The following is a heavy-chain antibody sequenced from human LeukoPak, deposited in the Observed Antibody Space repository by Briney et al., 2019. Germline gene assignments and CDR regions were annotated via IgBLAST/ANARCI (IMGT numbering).Heavy chain of an antibody. CDR2: IYYSGST. D-gene: IGHD5-18*01. Sequence: PSETLSLTCTVSGASISSHYWSWIRQPPGKGLEGIGYIYYSGSTNYNPSLKSRVTISVDTSKNQFSLKLSSVTAADTAVYYCARGRGYSYGPTLYYFDYWGQGTLVTVSS. V-gene: IGHV4-59*11. CDR1: GASISSHY. CDR3: ARGRGYSYGPTLYYFDY. J-gene: IGHJ4*02.